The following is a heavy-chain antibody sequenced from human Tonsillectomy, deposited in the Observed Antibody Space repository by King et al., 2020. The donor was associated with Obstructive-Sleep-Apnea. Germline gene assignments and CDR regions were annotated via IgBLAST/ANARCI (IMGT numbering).Heavy chain of an antibody. CDR1: GFTFSSYS. CDR3: AGEQAGGYRYGLNYYGMDV. V-gene: IGHV3-21*01. Sequence: VQLVESGGGLVKPGGSLRLSCAASGFTFSSYSMNWVRQAPGKGLEWVSSISSSSSNIYYADSVKGRFTISRDNAKNSLYLQMNSLRAEDTAVYYCAGEQAGGYRYGLNYYGMDVWGQGTTVTVSS. J-gene: IGHJ6*02. CDR2: ISSSSSNI. D-gene: IGHD5-18*01.